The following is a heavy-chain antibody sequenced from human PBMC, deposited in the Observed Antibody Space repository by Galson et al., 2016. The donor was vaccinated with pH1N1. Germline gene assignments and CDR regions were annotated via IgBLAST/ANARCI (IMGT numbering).Heavy chain of an antibody. CDR3: ARMRYGDYSDWFDP. J-gene: IGHJ5*02. CDR1: GFSLSTSGLC. CDR2: IDWDDDK. Sequence: PALVKPTQTLTLTCTFSGFSLSTSGLCVSWIRQPPGKALEWLALIDWDDDKYYSTSLKTRLTIPKDTSKTQVVLTMTNMDPVDTATYYCARMRYGDYSDWFDPWGQGTLVTVSS. V-gene: IGHV2-70*01. D-gene: IGHD4-17*01.